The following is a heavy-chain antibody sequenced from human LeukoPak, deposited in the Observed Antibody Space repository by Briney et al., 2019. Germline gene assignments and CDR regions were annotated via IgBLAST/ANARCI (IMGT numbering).Heavy chain of an antibody. CDR2: IKSKTDGGTT. CDR3: TTDPYYYDSSGTFSYYGMDV. Sequence: PGGSLRLSCAASGFTFSNAWMSWVRQAPGKGLEWVGRIKSKTDGGTTDYAAPVKGRFTISRDDSKNTLYLQMNSLKTEDTAVYYCTTDPYYYDSSGTFSYYGMDVWGQGTTVTVSS. V-gene: IGHV3-15*01. CDR1: GFTFSNAW. D-gene: IGHD3-22*01. J-gene: IGHJ6*02.